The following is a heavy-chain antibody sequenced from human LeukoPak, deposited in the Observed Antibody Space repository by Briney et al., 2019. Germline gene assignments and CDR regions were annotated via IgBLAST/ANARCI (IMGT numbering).Heavy chain of an antibody. Sequence: GGSLRLSCAASGLTFSSYSMHWVRQAPGKGLEYVSAISSNGGRTYYANSVKGRFTISRDNSKNTLYLQMGSLRAEDMAVYYCARVGDLDAFDIWGQGTMVTVSS. D-gene: IGHD3-16*01. CDR1: GLTFSSYS. J-gene: IGHJ3*02. CDR3: ARVGDLDAFDI. CDR2: ISSNGGRT. V-gene: IGHV3-64*01.